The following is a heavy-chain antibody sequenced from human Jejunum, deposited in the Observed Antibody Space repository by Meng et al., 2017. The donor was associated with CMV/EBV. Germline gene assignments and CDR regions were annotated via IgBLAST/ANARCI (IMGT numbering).Heavy chain of an antibody. CDR3: ARGGNFDP. J-gene: IGHJ5*02. V-gene: IGHV7-4-1*02. CDR2: ISTNTGTP. D-gene: IGHD2/OR15-2a*01. CDR1: GYTFSTYT. Sequence: QGQLGQSWSELKKPGASVKVSCKASGYTFSTYTINWVRQAHGRGLEWMGWISTNTGTPTYTQGFTGRFVFSLDTSVSTAYLQISSLKAEDTAVYYCARGGNFDPWGQGTLVTVSS.